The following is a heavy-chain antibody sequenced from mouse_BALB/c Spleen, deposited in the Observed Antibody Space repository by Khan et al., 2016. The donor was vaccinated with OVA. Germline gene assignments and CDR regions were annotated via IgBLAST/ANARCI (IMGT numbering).Heavy chain of an antibody. CDR3: ARGSCHSCDFDY. D-gene: IGHD1-2*01. CDR1: GYTFTNYF. V-gene: IGHV1S136*01. J-gene: IGHJ2*01. CDR2: INPYNGGT. Sequence: VQLQQSGPELVKPGASVKMSCKPSGYTFTNYFLHWVKQKPGQGLEWIGYINPYNGGTKYNQKFKGKATLASDKSSITAYMELSSLTSEDSAVYYCARGSCHSCDFDYWGQGTTLTLSS.